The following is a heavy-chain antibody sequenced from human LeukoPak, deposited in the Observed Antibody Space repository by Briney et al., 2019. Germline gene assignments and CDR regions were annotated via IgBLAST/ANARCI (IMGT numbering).Heavy chain of an antibody. Sequence: ASVKVSCKASGYTFTSYGISWVRQAPGQGLEWMGRIIPILGIANYAQKFQGRVTITADKSTSTAYMELSSLRSEDTAVYYCAREVGAMVSWFDPWGQGTLVTVS. J-gene: IGHJ5*02. V-gene: IGHV1-69*04. CDR2: IIPILGIA. CDR1: GYTFTSYG. D-gene: IGHD5-18*01. CDR3: AREVGAMVSWFDP.